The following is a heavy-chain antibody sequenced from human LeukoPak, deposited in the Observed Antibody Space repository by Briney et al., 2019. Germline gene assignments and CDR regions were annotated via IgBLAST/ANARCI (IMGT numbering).Heavy chain of an antibody. J-gene: IGHJ3*02. V-gene: IGHV1-24*01. CDR3: ATRPRYGDYVGSYAFDI. D-gene: IGHD4-17*01. CDR2: FDPEDGET. Sequence: ASVKVSCKVSGYTLTELSTHWVRHAPGKGLEWMGGFDPEDGETIYAQKFQGRVTMTEDTSTDTAYMELSSLRSEDTAVYYCATRPRYGDYVGSYAFDIWGQGTMVTVSS. CDR1: GYTLTELS.